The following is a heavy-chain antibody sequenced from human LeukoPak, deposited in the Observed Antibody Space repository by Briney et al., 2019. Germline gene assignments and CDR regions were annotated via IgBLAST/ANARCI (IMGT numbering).Heavy chain of an antibody. CDR2: ISYDGSNK. J-gene: IGHJ6*02. CDR3: ARDMFARRFGVVPAYYGMDV. D-gene: IGHD3-3*01. Sequence: GKSLRLSCAASGFTFSGYPMHWVRQAPGKGLEWVAVISYDGSNKYYADSVKGRFTISRDNSKNTLYLQMNSLRAEDTAVYYCARDMFARRFGVVPAYYGMDVWGQGTTVTVSS. V-gene: IGHV3-30-3*01. CDR1: GFTFSGYP.